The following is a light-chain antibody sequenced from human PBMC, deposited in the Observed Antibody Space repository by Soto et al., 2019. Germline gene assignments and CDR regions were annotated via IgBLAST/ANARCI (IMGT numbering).Light chain of an antibody. CDR3: QQYGSSPRT. Sequence: EIVLTQSPGTLSLSPGERATLSCRASKSVSSSYLAWYQQKPGQAPRLLIYGASSRATGIPDRFSGSGSGTDFTLTISRLEAEDFAVYYCQQYGSSPRTFGGGTKVEIK. V-gene: IGKV3-20*01. J-gene: IGKJ4*01. CDR2: GAS. CDR1: KSVSSSY.